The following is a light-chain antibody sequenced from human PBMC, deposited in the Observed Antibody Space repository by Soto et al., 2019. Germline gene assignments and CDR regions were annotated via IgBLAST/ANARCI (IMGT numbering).Light chain of an antibody. CDR1: SSDVGGYNY. J-gene: IGLJ1*01. CDR2: DVS. CDR3: SSYTRSSTYV. V-gene: IGLV2-14*01. Sequence: CVLTQPASVYGSPGQSLTISCTGTSSDVGGYNYVSWYRQHPGRAPKLMIYDVSNRPSGVSNRFSGSKSGNTASLTISGLQAEDEADYYCSSYTRSSTYVFGTGTKVTVL.